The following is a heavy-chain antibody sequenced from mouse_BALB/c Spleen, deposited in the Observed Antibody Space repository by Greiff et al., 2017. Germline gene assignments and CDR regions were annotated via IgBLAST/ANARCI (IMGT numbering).Heavy chain of an antibody. CDR3: ARGGGGTYHYFDY. V-gene: IGHV14-1*02. Sequence: EVQLQQSGAELVRPGALVKLSCKASGFNIKDYYMHWVKQRPEQGLEWIGWIDPENGNTIYDPKFQGKASITADTSSNTAYLQLSSLTSEDPAVYYCARGGGGTYHYFDYWGQGTTLTVSS. CDR2: IDPENGNT. D-gene: IGHD5-1*01. J-gene: IGHJ2*01. CDR1: GFNIKDYY.